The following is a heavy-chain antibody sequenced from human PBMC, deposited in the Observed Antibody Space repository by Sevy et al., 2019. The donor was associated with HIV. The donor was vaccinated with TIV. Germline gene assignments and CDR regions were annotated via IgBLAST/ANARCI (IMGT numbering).Heavy chain of an antibody. Sequence: ASVKVSCKASGYTFTGYYIHCVRQAPGQGLEWMGWIIPSSGGTNYGQKFLGRVTMTRDTSISTAYLELHRLTSDDTAVYYCSRSVYGSGTYLNDYWGQGTLVTVSS. CDR1: GYTFTGYY. V-gene: IGHV1-2*02. D-gene: IGHD3-10*01. CDR3: SRSVYGSGTYLNDY. J-gene: IGHJ4*02. CDR2: IIPSSGGT.